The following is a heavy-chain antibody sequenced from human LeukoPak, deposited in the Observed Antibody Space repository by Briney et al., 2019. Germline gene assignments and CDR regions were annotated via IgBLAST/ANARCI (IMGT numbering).Heavy chain of an antibody. CDR2: IYTSGST. Sequence: SETLSLNCTVSGGSLSSYYWSWIRQPRGKGLEWIGYIYTSGSTNYNPSLKSRVTISVDTSKNQFSLKLSSVTSADTAVYYCARQVAVPNYYYYMDVWGKETTVTVFS. J-gene: IGHJ6*03. CDR3: ARQVAVPNYYYYMDV. V-gene: IGHV4-4*09. D-gene: IGHD3-10*01. CDR1: GGSLSSYY.